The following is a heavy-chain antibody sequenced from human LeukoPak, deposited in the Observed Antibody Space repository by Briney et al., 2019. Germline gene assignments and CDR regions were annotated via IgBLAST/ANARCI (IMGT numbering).Heavy chain of an antibody. CDR1: GFTFGDYA. J-gene: IGHJ6*03. Sequence: GGSLRLSCTASGFTFGDYAMSWVRQAPGKGPEWVASVNGRGATTYYADSVRGRFTISRDNSKNTLYLQMISLGADDTAVYFCAKAPATGEGYYFYYMDVWGKGTTVTVSS. CDR2: VNGRGATT. CDR3: AKAPATGEGYYFYYMDV. D-gene: IGHD7-27*01. V-gene: IGHV3-23*01.